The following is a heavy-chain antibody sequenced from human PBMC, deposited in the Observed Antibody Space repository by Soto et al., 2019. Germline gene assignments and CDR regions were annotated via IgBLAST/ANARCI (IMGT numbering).Heavy chain of an antibody. J-gene: IGHJ4*02. CDR1: GFTFSNYA. D-gene: IGHD3-10*01. CDR3: VKGSASGIYAYFDF. CDR2: ISYDALNK. Sequence: PGGSLRLSCAASGFTFSNYAMHWVRQAPGKGLEWVTAISYDALNKYFVDSVKGRFAVSRDNSQNTLYLQMDSLRAGDTAVYYCVKGSASGIYAYFDFWGQGIPVTVSS. V-gene: IGHV3-30*18.